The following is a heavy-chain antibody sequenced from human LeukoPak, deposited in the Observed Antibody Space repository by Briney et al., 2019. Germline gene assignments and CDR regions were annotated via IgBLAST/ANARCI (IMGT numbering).Heavy chain of an antibody. CDR2: IYYSGST. D-gene: IGHD5-12*01. CDR1: GGSISSGDYY. Sequence: SETLSLTCTVSGGSISSGDYYWSWIRQPPGKGLEWIGYIYYSGSTYYNPSLKSRVTISVDTSKNQFSLKLSPVTAADTAVYYCARGLDIVAPFDYWGQGTLVTVSS. CDR3: ARGLDIVAPFDY. V-gene: IGHV4-30-4*01. J-gene: IGHJ4*02.